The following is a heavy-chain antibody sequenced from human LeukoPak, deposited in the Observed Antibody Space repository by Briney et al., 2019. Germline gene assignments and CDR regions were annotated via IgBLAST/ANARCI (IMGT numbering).Heavy chain of an antibody. CDR1: GFTFSSYA. V-gene: IGHV3-30-3*01. D-gene: IGHD2-15*01. CDR2: ISYDGSNK. Sequence: GGSLRLSCAASGFTFSSYAMHWVRQAPGKGLEWVAVISYDGSNKYYADSVKGRFTISRDNSMNTLYLQMNSLRAEDTAVYYCARGGDIVVVVAATDLDIWGQGTMVTVSS. J-gene: IGHJ3*02. CDR3: ARGGDIVVVVAATDLDI.